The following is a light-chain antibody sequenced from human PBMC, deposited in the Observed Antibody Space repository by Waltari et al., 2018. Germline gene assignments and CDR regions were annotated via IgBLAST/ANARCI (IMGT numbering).Light chain of an antibody. J-gene: IGKJ1*01. Sequence: FVLTQSPGTLSWSPGESVTLSCRASQSVSSNYLAWYQQKPGQAPRLLIYDASNRATGIADRFSGSGSGTDFTLTISRLEPEDVAVYYCQQYGRSPWTFGQGTKVEIK. CDR3: QQYGRSPWT. CDR2: DAS. CDR1: QSVSSNY. V-gene: IGKV3-20*01.